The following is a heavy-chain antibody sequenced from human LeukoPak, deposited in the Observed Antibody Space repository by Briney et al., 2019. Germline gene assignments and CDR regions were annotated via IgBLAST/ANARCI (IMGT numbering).Heavy chain of an antibody. CDR1: GSTFSTYA. J-gene: IGHJ4*02. V-gene: IGHV3-23*01. CDR2: ISGSAGST. D-gene: IGHD6-6*01. Sequence: PGGSLRLSCAASGSTFSTYAMSWVRQAPGKGLEWVSDISGSAGSTYYADSVKGRFTISRDNSKNTLYLQMNSLRAEDTAVYYCAKLGGSSRSGYYFEYWGQGTLVTVSS. CDR3: AKLGGSSRSGYYFEY.